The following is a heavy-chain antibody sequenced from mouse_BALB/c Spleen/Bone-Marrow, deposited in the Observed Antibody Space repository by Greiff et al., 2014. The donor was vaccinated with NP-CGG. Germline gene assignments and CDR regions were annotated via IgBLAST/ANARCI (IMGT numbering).Heavy chain of an antibody. CDR2: IYPANGGT. CDR3: ANYYCGSRRFDY. V-gene: IGHV14-3*02. CDR1: GFNFKDSY. J-gene: IGHJ2*01. D-gene: IGHD1-1*01. Sequence: VQLKQSGAELVKPGASVKLSCTASGFNFKDSYMHWVKQRPEQGLEWIGRIYPANGGTKYDPKFQGKATLTVDTSSNTAYMQPTSMTSHDTAVDYCANYYCGSRRFDYWGQGTTVTVSS.